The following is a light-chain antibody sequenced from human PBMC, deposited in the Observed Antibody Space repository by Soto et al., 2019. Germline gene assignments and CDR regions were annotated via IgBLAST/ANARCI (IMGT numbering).Light chain of an antibody. CDR3: QQYNSFSGT. CDR1: QNNRTY. Sequence: DIQMTQSPRFLSASVGDRVTITCRASQNNRTYLTWYQQKPGKGPTVLIYAASTLQRGVPSRFSGSTTGTDFTLTISSLQPDDFATYYCQQYNSFSGTFGQGTKVDIK. V-gene: IGKV1-16*01. CDR2: AAS. J-gene: IGKJ1*01.